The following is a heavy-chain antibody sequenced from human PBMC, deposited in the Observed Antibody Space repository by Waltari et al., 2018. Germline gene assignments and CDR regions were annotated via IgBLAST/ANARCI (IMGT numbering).Heavy chain of an antibody. J-gene: IGHJ4*02. CDR1: GYTFTGYY. Sequence: QVQLVQSGAELKKPGASVKVSCKASGYTFTGYYMHWVRQAPGQGLEWMGRSNPNSGGTNYAQKFQGRVTMTRDTSISTAYMELSRLRSDDTAVYYCARGDPEYSSSHFDYWGQGTLVTVSS. V-gene: IGHV1-2*06. D-gene: IGHD6-6*01. CDR2: SNPNSGGT. CDR3: ARGDPEYSSSHFDY.